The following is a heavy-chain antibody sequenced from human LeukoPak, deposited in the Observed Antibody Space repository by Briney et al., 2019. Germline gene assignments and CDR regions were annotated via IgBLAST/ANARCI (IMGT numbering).Heavy chain of an antibody. CDR3: ARDMMGATLYFDS. V-gene: IGHV3-23*01. CDR2: ISGSGGRT. J-gene: IGHJ4*02. CDR1: GFTFSIYG. Sequence: GGSLRLSCAASGFTFSIYGMSWVRQAPGKGLEWVSAISGSGGRTYNADSMKGRFTISRDNSKNTLYLQMNSPRVEDTAVYYCARDMMGATLYFDSWGQGTLVTVSS. D-gene: IGHD1-26*01.